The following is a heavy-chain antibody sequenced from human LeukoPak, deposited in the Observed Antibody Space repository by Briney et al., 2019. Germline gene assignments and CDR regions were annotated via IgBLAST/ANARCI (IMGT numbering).Heavy chain of an antibody. J-gene: IGHJ6*02. CDR1: GGSISSYY. V-gene: IGHV4-59*08. CDR2: VYYSGST. Sequence: PSETLSLTCTVSGGSISSYYGSWIRQPPGKGLEWIGYVYYSGSTNYNPSPKSRVPISVDTSKNQFSLKLTSVSAAETAVYYCAGVPSDYYFGMDVWGQGTTVTVSS. D-gene: IGHD2-2*01. CDR3: AGVPSDYYFGMDV.